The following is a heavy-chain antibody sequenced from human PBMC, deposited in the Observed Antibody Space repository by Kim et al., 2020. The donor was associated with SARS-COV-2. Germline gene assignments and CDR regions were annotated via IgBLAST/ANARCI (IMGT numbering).Heavy chain of an antibody. CDR2: TYFRSKWST. J-gene: IGHJ4*02. CDR1: GDSVASNRVV. D-gene: IGHD6-13*01. CDR3: ARSRDGTFDY. V-gene: IGHV6-1*01. Sequence: SQTLSLTCAISGDSVASNRVVWNWIRQSPSRGLEWLGRTYFRSKWSTDYDLSVKSRITINADTSKNQFSLQLNSVTPEDTAVYYCARSRDGTFDYWGQGTLVTVSS.